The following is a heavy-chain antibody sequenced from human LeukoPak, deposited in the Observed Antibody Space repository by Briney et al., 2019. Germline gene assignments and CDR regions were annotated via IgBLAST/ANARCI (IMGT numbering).Heavy chain of an antibody. CDR1: GGSISSSSYY. J-gene: IGHJ4*02. Sequence: SETLSLTCTVSGGSISSSSYYWGWIRQPPGKGLEWIGNIYHSGSTYYNASLKSRVTTSVDTSKNQFSLKLSSVTAADTAVYYSARVIWFGGFYFDYWGQGTLVTVSS. D-gene: IGHD3-10*01. V-gene: IGHV4-39*07. CDR2: IYHSGST. CDR3: ARVIWFGGFYFDY.